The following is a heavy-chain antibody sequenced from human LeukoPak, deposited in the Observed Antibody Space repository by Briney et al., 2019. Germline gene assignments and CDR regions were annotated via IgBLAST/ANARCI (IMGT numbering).Heavy chain of an antibody. V-gene: IGHV4-39*07. J-gene: IGHJ4*02. CDR3: AREGVVVPAARDY. Sequence: SETLSLTCTVSGGSLSSYYWGWIRQPPGKGLEWIGSIYYSGSTYYNPSLKSRVTISVDTSKNQFSLKLSSVTAADTAVYYCAREGVVVPAARDYWGQGTLVTVSS. CDR2: IYYSGST. D-gene: IGHD2-2*01. CDR1: GGSLSSYY.